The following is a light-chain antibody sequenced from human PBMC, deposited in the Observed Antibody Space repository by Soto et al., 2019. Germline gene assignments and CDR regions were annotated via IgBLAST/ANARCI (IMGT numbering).Light chain of an antibody. CDR1: QSVSSN. J-gene: IGKJ1*01. V-gene: IGKV3-15*01. CDR3: QQYNNWPWT. CDR2: GAS. Sequence: EIVMTQSPATLSVSQGERATLSCRASQSVSSNLAWYQQKPGQAPRLLMYGASTRATGFPARFGGSGSGTEFTLTISSLQSEDFAVYYCQQYNNWPWTFGQGTKV.